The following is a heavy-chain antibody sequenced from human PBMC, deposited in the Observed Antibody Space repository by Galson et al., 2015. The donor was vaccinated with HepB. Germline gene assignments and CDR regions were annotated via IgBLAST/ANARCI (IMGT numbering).Heavy chain of an antibody. D-gene: IGHD2-2*02. CDR3: ARDPRDIVVVPAAIGTAWFDP. V-gene: IGHV1-69*13. Sequence: SVKVSCKASGGTFSSYAISWVRQAPGQGLEWMGGIIPIFGTANHAQKFQGRVTITADESTNTAYMELSSLRSEDTAVYYCARDPRDIVVVPAAIGTAWFDPWGQGTLVTVSS. J-gene: IGHJ5*02. CDR2: IIPIFGTA. CDR1: GGTFSSYA.